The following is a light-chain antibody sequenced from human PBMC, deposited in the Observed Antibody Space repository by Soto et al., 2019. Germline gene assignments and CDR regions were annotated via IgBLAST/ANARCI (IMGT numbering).Light chain of an antibody. Sequence: DIVMTQSPDSLAVSLGERATINCKSSQSVLYSSNNKDYLAWYQQKPGQPPKLLIYWASARESGAPDRVSGSGAGTDFTLTISSLQAEDVAVYYCQQYYSSPPTFGQGTKVEIK. V-gene: IGKV4-1*01. CDR2: WAS. CDR3: QQYYSSPPT. CDR1: QSVLYSSNNKDY. J-gene: IGKJ1*01.